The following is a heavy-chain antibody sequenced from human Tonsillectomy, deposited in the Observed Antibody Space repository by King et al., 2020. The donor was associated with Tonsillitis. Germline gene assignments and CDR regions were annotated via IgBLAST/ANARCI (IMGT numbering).Heavy chain of an antibody. Sequence: VTLKESGPALVKPTRTLTLTCTFSGFSLSTTGMCVSWIRQPPGKALEWLARIDWDDDKYYSTSLKTRITIAKDTSKNQVVLTMTNMDPVDTATYYRARTPGHDYPDYWGQGTLVTVSS. V-gene: IGHV2-70*11. J-gene: IGHJ4*02. CDR1: GFSLSTTGMC. D-gene: IGHD1-14*01. CDR3: ARTPGHDYPDY. CDR2: IDWDDDK.